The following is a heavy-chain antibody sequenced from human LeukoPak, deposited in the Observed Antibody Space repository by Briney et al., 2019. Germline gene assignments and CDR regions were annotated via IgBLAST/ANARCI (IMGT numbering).Heavy chain of an antibody. D-gene: IGHD1-1*01. CDR1: GFTFSNAW. CDR3: SRRGQLGGLDY. V-gene: IGHV3-15*01. J-gene: IGHJ4*02. CDR2: IKSKTAGGTT. Sequence: GGSLRLSCAASGFTFSNAWMSWVRQAPGKGLEWVGRIKSKTAGGTTDYAAPVKGRFTISRDDSKNTPYLHMNSLKTEDTAIYYCSRRGQLGGLDYWGQGTLVTVSS.